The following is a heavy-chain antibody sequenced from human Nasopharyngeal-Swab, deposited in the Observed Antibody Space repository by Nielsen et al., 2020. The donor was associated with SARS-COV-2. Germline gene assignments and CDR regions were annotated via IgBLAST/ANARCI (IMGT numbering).Heavy chain of an antibody. CDR1: GFTFTTYG. Sequence: GGSLRLSCAASGFTFTTYGMHWVRQAPGKGLEWVAGICYDGNNKYYADSVQGRLTISRDNSKSTLYLQMYSLRAEDTAVYYGARGHERIVIVPAALDPWGQGTLVTVSS. V-gene: IGHV3-30*03. J-gene: IGHJ5*02. D-gene: IGHD2-2*01. CDR2: ICYDGNNK. CDR3: ARGHERIVIVPAALDP.